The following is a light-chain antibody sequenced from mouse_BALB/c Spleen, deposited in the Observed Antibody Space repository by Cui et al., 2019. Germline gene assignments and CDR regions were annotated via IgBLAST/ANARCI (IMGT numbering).Light chain of an antibody. V-gene: IGKV6-15*01. J-gene: IGKJ5*01. CDR2: SAS. CDR3: QQYNSYPLT. CDR1: QNVGTN. Sequence: IVMTQSQQFLLTSVGDRVSATSQASQNVGTNVAWYQQKPGQSPKALIYSASYRYSGVPDRFTGSGSGTDFTLTISNVQSEDLAEYFCQQYNSYPLTFGAGTKLELK.